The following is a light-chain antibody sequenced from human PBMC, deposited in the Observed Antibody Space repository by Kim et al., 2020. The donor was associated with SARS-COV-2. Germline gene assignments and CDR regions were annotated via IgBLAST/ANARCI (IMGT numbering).Light chain of an antibody. Sequence: VSPGDRATLSCRTGQSVSTNLAWYQQKPGQAPRLLIYGASTRATGIPARFSGSGSGTEFTLTISSLQSEDFAIYYCQQYNRWPPYIFGQGTKLEI. CDR2: GAS. J-gene: IGKJ2*01. CDR1: QSVSTN. V-gene: IGKV3-15*01. CDR3: QQYNRWPPYI.